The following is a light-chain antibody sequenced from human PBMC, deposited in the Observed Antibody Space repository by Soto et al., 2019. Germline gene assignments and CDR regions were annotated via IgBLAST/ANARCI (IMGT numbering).Light chain of an antibody. CDR1: ESLSIAY. CDR3: QYYDKLAKAIT. V-gene: IGKV3-20*01. CDR2: GAS. J-gene: IGKJ5*01. Sequence: EIVLTQSPATLSFSPLKRDTHSFRASESLSIAYLAWYQQKPGQAPGLLIYGASKRATGTPDRFIGSGSGTDFTLTISRLEPEDFAVYYCQYYDKLAKAITFGQGTRLEIK.